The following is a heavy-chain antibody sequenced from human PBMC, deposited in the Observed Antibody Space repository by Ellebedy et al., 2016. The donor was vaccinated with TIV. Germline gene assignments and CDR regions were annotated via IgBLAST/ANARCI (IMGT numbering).Heavy chain of an antibody. V-gene: IGHV3-7*01. CDR3: ATDGSYGDYRSPTHAFVM. D-gene: IGHD4-17*01. J-gene: IGHJ3*02. Sequence: GESLKISCAASGFSFINYWMTWVRQAPGKGLEWMANINQDGSQKYYVDSVRGRFTISRDNAKNSLYLQMSSLRVEDTAVYYCATDGSYGDYRSPTHAFVMWGQGTMVAVSS. CDR2: INQDGSQK. CDR1: GFSFINYW.